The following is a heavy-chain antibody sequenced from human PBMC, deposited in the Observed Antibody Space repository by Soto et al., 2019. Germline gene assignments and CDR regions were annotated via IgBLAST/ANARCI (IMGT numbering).Heavy chain of an antibody. V-gene: IGHV1-3*01. J-gene: IGHJ4*02. D-gene: IGHD3-22*01. CDR2: INPSNGDT. Sequence: ASVKVSCKASGYTFSGYYLHWVRQAPGQGLEWMGRINPSNGDTKYSQKFQGRVTITRDRSASTVYMELSSLRSVDTAVYYCARTSGSYLYEYWGQGTLVTVSS. CDR1: GYTFSGYY. CDR3: ARTSGSYLYEY.